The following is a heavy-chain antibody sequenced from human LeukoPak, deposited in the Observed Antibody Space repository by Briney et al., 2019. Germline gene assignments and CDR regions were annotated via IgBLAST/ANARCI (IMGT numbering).Heavy chain of an antibody. V-gene: IGHV3-23*01. J-gene: IGHJ4*02. CDR1: GLTFPRYA. CDR2: ISGSGRDT. D-gene: IGHD6-13*01. Sequence: GGSLRLSCAASGLTFPRYAFAWVRQSPGRGLQWVSGISGSGRDTFYSDSVKGRFTISRDNSKNTHYLQMSSLTAEDTAVYYCARAGAAALFDYWGQGTLVTVSS. CDR3: ARAGAAALFDY.